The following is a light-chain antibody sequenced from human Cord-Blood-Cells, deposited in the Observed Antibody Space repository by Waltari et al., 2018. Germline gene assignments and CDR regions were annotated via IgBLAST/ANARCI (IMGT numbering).Light chain of an antibody. CDR3: QQYGSSPT. V-gene: IGKV3-20*01. Sequence: EIVLTQSPGTLSLSPGERATLSCRANQSVSSSYLAWYQQKPGQAPRLLLYGGSSRATGIPDRFSGSGSGTDFTLTISRLEPEDFAVYYCQQYGSSPTFGQGTKVEIK. CDR1: QSVSSSY. CDR2: GGS. J-gene: IGKJ1*01.